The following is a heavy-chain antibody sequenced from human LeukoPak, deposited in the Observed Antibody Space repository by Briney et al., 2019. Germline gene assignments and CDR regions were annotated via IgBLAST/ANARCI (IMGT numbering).Heavy chain of an antibody. J-gene: IGHJ4*02. CDR3: ARDKLGGPGG. V-gene: IGHV3-66*01. CDR2: IYTGGTT. CDR1: GFTVSSNY. D-gene: IGHD3-16*01. Sequence: HPGGSLRLSCAASGFTVSSNYMNWVRQAPGKGLEWVSVIYTGGTTYYADSVKGRFTISRDNSKNTLYLQMNSLRAEDTAVYYCARDKLGGPGGWGQGTLVTVSS.